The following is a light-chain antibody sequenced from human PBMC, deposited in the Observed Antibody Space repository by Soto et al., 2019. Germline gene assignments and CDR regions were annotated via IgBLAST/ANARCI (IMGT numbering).Light chain of an antibody. CDR1: QSISYY. V-gene: IGKV1-39*01. Sequence: DIQMTQSPSSLSAYVGYRVNITCRASQSISYYLNWYQQKPGRAPKLLMYGASSLQSGVPSRFTGSGSGTEFTLTITSLQPGDFATYYCQQTYTTPLTFGGGTKVDI. CDR3: QQTYTTPLT. CDR2: GAS. J-gene: IGKJ4*01.